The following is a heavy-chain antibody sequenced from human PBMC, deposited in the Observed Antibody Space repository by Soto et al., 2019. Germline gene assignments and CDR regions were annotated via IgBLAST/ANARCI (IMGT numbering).Heavy chain of an antibody. CDR1: GGSISSYSYY. CDR2: IYYSGST. J-gene: IGHJ5*02. V-gene: IGHV4-39*01. D-gene: IGHD3-3*01. Sequence: QLQLQESGPGLVKPSETLSLTCTVSGGSISSYSYYWGWIRQPPGKGLEWIGSIYYSGSTYYNPSLTRRVPISVDTSKNQFSLKLSSVTAADTAVYYCARCVYYDFWSGYSWGQGTLVTVSS. CDR3: ARCVYYDFWSGYS.